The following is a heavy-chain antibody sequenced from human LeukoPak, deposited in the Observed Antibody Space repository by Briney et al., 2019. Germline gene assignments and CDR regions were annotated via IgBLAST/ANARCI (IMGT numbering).Heavy chain of an antibody. CDR2: IYPRDGST. CDR1: GYSFTSNY. J-gene: IGHJ4*02. D-gene: IGHD5-18*01. Sequence: ASVKVSCKASGYSFTSNYIHWVRPAPGQGLEWMGMIYPRDGSTSYAQKFQGRVTVTRDTSTSTVHMELSGLRSEDTAVYYCARGVNGYGYFDYWGQGTLVTVSS. CDR3: ARGVNGYGYFDY. V-gene: IGHV1-46*01.